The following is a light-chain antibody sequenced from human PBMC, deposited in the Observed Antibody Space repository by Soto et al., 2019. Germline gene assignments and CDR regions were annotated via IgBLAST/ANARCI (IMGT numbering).Light chain of an antibody. CDR2: KAS. CDR1: QSISSW. V-gene: IGKV1-5*03. J-gene: IGKJ4*01. Sequence: DIHMTKPPSPLSPSVGDRVTISWGATQSISSWLAWYQQKTGKAPKLLIYKASSLESGVPSRFSGSGSGTEFTLTISSLQPDDFATYYCQQYNSYSLSLTFGGGTKLEIK. CDR3: QQYNSYSLSLT.